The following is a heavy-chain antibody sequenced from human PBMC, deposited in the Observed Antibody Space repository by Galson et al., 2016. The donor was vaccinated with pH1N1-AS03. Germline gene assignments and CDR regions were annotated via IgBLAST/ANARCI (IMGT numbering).Heavy chain of an antibody. CDR3: ALPNSGGNAFEI. Sequence: PALVTPTQTLTLTCSVSGVSVTSSGVGVGWFRQPPGKALEWLALVYWDETRRYSPSLKNRLTITKDSSKNQVVLTVTSVDPMDIATYFCALPNSGGNAFEIWGPGTMVTVPS. CDR1: GVSVTSSGVG. D-gene: IGHD2/OR15-2a*01. J-gene: IGHJ3*02. CDR2: VYWDETR. V-gene: IGHV2-5*02.